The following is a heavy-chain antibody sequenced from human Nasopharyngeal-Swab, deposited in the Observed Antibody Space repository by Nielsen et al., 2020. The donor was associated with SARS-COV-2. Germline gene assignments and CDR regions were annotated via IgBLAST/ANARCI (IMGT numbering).Heavy chain of an antibody. Sequence: GGSLRLSCAASGFSFSTYIMNWVRQAPGKGLEWVAVISHDRRYEHYADSVKGRFTISRDNSENTLYLQMNSLRPEDTAVYYCATERDAFDSWGQGTLVTVSS. CDR1: GFSFSTYI. J-gene: IGHJ4*02. CDR3: ATERDAFDS. V-gene: IGHV3-30*04. CDR2: ISHDRRYE.